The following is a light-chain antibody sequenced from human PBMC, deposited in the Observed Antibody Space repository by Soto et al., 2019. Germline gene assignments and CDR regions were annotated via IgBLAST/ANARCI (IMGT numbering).Light chain of an antibody. V-gene: IGKV2D-29*01. CDR1: QSLLYSNGETY. CDR2: EVS. CDR3: MQSIQVPWT. Sequence: DIVMTQTPLSLSVTPGQPASISCRSSQSLLYSNGETYLYWLLQKPGQPPQLLIYEVSKRFSGVPDRFSGSGSGTDFTLKISRVEAEDVGLYFCMQSIQVPWTFGQGTKVAIK. J-gene: IGKJ1*01.